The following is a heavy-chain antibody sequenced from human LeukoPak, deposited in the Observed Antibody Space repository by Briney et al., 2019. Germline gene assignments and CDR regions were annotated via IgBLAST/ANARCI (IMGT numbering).Heavy chain of an antibody. Sequence: PGGSLRLSCAASGFTFSSYAMSWVRQAPGKGLEWVSAISGSGGSTYYADSVKGRFTISRDNSKNTLYLQMNSLRAEDTAVYYCAKDPDRGLWELLVGSLFDYWGQGTLVTVSS. D-gene: IGHD1-26*01. V-gene: IGHV3-23*01. CDR3: AKDPDRGLWELLVGSLFDY. CDR2: ISGSGGST. CDR1: GFTFSSYA. J-gene: IGHJ4*02.